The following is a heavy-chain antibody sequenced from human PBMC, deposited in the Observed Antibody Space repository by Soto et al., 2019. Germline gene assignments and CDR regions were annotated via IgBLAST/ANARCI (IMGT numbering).Heavy chain of an antibody. J-gene: IGHJ6*02. D-gene: IGHD4-17*01. CDR3: ARDPTDYGDYGTKSSHYAMDI. V-gene: IGHV1-69*13. CDR1: GGTFSSCA. CDR2: IIPIFDAA. Sequence: SVKVSCKASGGTFSSCAIYWVRQAPGQGLEWIGGIIPIFDAANYAQKFQGRVTITADEYTNTAYMELSSLRSEDTAVYYCARDPTDYGDYGTKSSHYAMDIWGQGTTVTVSS.